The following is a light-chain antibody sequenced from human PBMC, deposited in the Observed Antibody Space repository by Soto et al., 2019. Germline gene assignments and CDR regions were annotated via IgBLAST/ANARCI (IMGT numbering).Light chain of an antibody. Sequence: VLSQSPGRLSLSPGETATLSCRASQSVPSTYFAWYQQKSGQPPKVLIYRASIRATGIPDRFTGSGSGTDFTLTISRLEPEDFAVYYCQQYGSSPLTVGGGTKVDIK. CDR1: QSVPSTY. CDR3: QQYGSSPLT. J-gene: IGKJ4*01. CDR2: RAS. V-gene: IGKV3-20*01.